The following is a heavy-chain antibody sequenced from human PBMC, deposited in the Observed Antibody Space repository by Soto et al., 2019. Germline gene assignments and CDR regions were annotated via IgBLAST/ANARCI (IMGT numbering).Heavy chain of an antibody. CDR2: IKSKTDGGTT. Sequence: GGSLRLSCAASGFTFSNAWMNWVRQAPGKGLEWVGRIKSKTDGGTTDYAAPVKGRFTISRDDSKNTLYLQMNSLKTEDTAVYYCIANDYGAAFDIWGQGTMVTVSS. V-gene: IGHV3-15*07. D-gene: IGHD4-17*01. CDR1: GFTFSNAW. CDR3: IANDYGAAFDI. J-gene: IGHJ3*02.